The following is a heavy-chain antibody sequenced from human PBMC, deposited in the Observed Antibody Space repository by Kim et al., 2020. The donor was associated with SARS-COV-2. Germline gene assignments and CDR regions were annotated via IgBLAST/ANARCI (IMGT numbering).Heavy chain of an antibody. J-gene: IGHJ4*02. Sequence: STNYNPSLKSRVTISVDTSKNQFSLKLSSVTAADTAVYYCASRTIAAAGTWGQGTLVTVSS. V-gene: IGHV4-34*01. CDR3: ASRTIAAAGT. D-gene: IGHD6-13*01. CDR2: ST.